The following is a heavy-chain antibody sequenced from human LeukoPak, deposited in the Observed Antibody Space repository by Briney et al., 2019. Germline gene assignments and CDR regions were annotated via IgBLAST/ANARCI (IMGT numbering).Heavy chain of an antibody. J-gene: IGHJ5*02. CDR2: IYYLGST. CDR1: GGSISSNSYY. D-gene: IGHD6-13*01. Sequence: SETLSLTCNVSGGSISSNSYYWAWIRQPPGKGLEWIGSIYYLGSTYYSPSLQSRLTISVDTSRNRFSLKLTSVTAADTAVYFCARVTGQQLVQVYNWFDPWGQGTLVIVSS. CDR3: ARVTGQQLVQVYNWFDP. V-gene: IGHV4-39*01.